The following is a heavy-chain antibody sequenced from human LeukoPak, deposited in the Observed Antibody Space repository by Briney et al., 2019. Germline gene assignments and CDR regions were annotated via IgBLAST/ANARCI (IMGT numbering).Heavy chain of an antibody. Sequence: ASVKVSSKASGYTFTSYDINWVRQATGQGLEWMGWMNPNSGNTGYAQKFQGRVTMTRNTSISTASMELSSLRSEDTAVYYCARGGDHYYDSSGYPIDYWGQGTLVTVSS. D-gene: IGHD3-22*01. CDR2: MNPNSGNT. J-gene: IGHJ4*02. CDR1: GYTFTSYD. CDR3: ARGGDHYYDSSGYPIDY. V-gene: IGHV1-8*01.